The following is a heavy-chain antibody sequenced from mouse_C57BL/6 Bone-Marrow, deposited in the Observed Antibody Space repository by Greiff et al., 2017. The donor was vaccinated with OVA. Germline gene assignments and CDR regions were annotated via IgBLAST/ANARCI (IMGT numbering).Heavy chain of an antibody. Sequence: QVQLQQPGAELVMPGASVKLSCKASGYTFTSYWMHWVKQRPGQGLEWIGEIDPSDSDTNYNQKFKGKSTLTVDKSSSTAYMQLSSLTSEDSAVYYCARDCYYEEYAMDYWGQGTSVTVSS. J-gene: IGHJ4*01. CDR1: GYTFTSYW. D-gene: IGHD2-3*01. V-gene: IGHV1-69*01. CDR2: IDPSDSDT. CDR3: ARDCYYEEYAMDY.